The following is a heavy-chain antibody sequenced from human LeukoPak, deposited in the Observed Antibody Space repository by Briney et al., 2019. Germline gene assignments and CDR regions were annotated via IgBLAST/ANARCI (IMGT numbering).Heavy chain of an antibody. CDR1: GYSISSGHY. D-gene: IGHD6-13*01. CDR3: ARLRAGQTDY. J-gene: IGHJ4*02. V-gene: IGHV4-38-2*02. CDR2: ILQSGST. Sequence: PSETLSLTCSVSGYSISSGHYWGWIRQPPGKGLEWIGSILQSGSTYYNPSLKSRVTISVDTSKNQFSLKLSSVTAADTAVYYCARLRAGQTDYWGQGTLVTVSS.